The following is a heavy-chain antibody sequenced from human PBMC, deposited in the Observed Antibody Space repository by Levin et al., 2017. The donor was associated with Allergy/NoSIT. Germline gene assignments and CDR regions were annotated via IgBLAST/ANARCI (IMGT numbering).Heavy chain of an antibody. D-gene: IGHD6-13*01. CDR2: ISYDGSNK. J-gene: IGHJ4*02. CDR3: AQTPAAAGTIEPDY. CDR1: GFTFSSYG. Sequence: GESLKISCAASGFTFSSYGMHWVRQAPGKGLEWVAVISYDGSNKYYADSVKGRFTISRDNSKNTLYLQMNSLRAEDTAVYYCAQTPAAAGTIEPDYWGQGTLVTVSS. V-gene: IGHV3-30*18.